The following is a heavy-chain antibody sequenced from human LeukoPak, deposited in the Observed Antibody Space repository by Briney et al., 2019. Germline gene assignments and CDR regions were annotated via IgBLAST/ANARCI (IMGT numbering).Heavy chain of an antibody. J-gene: IGHJ4*02. CDR3: ASPPTGG. CDR1: GGSISSSTYY. V-gene: IGHV4-39*01. D-gene: IGHD1-14*01. CDR2: IYYSGTT. Sequence: PSETLSLTCTVSGGSISSSTYYWGWVRQPPGKGLEWIGSIYYSGTTYYNPSLKSRVTISVDTSKNQFSLKLSSVTAADTAVYYCASPPTGGWGQGTLVTVSS.